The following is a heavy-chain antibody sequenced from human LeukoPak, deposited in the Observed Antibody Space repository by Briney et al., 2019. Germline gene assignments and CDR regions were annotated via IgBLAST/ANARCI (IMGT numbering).Heavy chain of an antibody. D-gene: IGHD2-21*02. CDR3: ARGLRDCPAFDS. CDR2: INPNSVGT. CDR1: GYTFTGYY. Sequence: ASVKVSCKASGYTFTGYYMHWVRQAPAQGLEWMGWINPNSVGTNYAQKFKGRVTMTRDTSITTAYLELRRLRSDDTAVYYCARGLRDCPAFDSWGQGTRVTVSS. J-gene: IGHJ4*02. V-gene: IGHV1-2*02.